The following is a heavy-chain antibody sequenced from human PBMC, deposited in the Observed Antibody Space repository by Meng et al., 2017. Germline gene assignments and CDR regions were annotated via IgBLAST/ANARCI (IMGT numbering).Heavy chain of an antibody. J-gene: IGHJ6*01. V-gene: IGHV1-69*05. Sequence: QVHPVQAVAEVKKPGSSVKVSRKASGGTFSSYAISWVRQAPGQGLEWMGGIIPIFGTANYAQKFQGRVTITTDESTSTAYMELSSLRSEDTAVYYCASLQLERLPNYYYYGMDVWGQGTTVTVSS. CDR2: IIPIFGTA. CDR3: ASLQLERLPNYYYYGMDV. CDR1: GGTFSSYA. D-gene: IGHD1-1*01.